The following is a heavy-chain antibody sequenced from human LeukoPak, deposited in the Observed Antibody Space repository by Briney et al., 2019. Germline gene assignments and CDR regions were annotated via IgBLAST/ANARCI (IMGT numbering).Heavy chain of an antibody. Sequence: ASVKVSCKASGYTFTTHFIHWVRQAPGQGLEWMGQINSNNGGEKYAPKFQGRVTVLRDTSINTIYLDLTSLTSDDTAVYYCAREPYSSSSDRHEKAFDYWGQGTLVTVSS. CDR3: AREPYSSSSDRHEKAFDY. J-gene: IGHJ4*02. D-gene: IGHD6-6*01. CDR2: INSNNGGE. CDR1: GYTFTTHF. V-gene: IGHV1-2*06.